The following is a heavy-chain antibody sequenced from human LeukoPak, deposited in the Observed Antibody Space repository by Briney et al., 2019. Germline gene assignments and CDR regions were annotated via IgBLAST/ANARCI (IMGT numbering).Heavy chain of an antibody. V-gene: IGHV3-15*07. CDR1: GLTFNNAW. D-gene: IGHD3-22*01. CDR3: TTDDRHSDDY. CDR2: IKSKTDGETT. Sequence: GSLRLSCAASGLTFNNAWMIWVRQAPGKGPEWVGRIKSKTDGETTDYAAPVKGRFTISRDDSKSTLYLQMNSLQTEDTAVYYCTTDDRHSDDYWGQGTPVTVSS. J-gene: IGHJ4*02.